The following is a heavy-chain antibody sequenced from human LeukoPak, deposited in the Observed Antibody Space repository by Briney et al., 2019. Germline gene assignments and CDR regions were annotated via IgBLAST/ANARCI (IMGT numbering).Heavy chain of an antibody. CDR1: GGSFSGYY. J-gene: IGHJ4*02. Sequence: SETLSLTCAVYGGSFSGYYWSWIRQPPGKGPEWIGEINHSGSTNYNPSLKSRVTISVDTSKNQFSLKLSSVTAADTAVYYCARHKIVGATLVDYWGQGTLVTVSS. D-gene: IGHD1-26*01. V-gene: IGHV4-34*01. CDR2: INHSGST. CDR3: ARHKIVGATLVDY.